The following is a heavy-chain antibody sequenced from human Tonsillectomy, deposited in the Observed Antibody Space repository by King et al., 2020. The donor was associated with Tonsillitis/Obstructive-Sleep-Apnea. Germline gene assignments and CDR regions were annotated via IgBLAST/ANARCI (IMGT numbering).Heavy chain of an antibody. D-gene: IGHD3-3*01. Sequence: QLVQSGGGLVQSGRSLRLSCAASGFTFDDYAMHWVRQAPGKGLEWVSGISFNSDNIGYADSVKGRFTISRDNAKNSLYLQMNSLRGEDTALYYCTKGITIFGVADYFDYWGQGTLVSVSS. CDR3: TKGITIFGVADYFDY. V-gene: IGHV3-9*01. CDR2: ISFNSDNI. CDR1: GFTFDDYA. J-gene: IGHJ4*02.